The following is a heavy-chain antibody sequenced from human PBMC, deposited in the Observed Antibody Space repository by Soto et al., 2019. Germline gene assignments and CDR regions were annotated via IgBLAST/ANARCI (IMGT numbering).Heavy chain of an antibody. V-gene: IGHV1-46*01. J-gene: IGHJ6*02. Sequence: QVQLMQSGAEVKNPGASVKLSCKASGYPFTSYYIHWVRQAPGQGLEWVGIINPDGGSTSYARQSQGRVAITRDTSTSTVYMAVSSLRPEDTAVYFCARDPNFSLTHHYYGMDVWGPGTTVIVSS. CDR2: INPDGGST. CDR1: GYPFTSYY. CDR3: ARDPNFSLTHHYYGMDV.